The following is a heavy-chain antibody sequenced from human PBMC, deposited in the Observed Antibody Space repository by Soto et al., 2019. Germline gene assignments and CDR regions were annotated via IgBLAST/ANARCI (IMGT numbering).Heavy chain of an antibody. D-gene: IGHD3-16*01. Sequence: PSETQSVISYVSGRSMSSNYWSWIRQSPDKGLEWLGYVFYGGTDYNPSLGGRVSMSVETSKSQFSLKLTSVTVADTAVYYCESYRGALYFESWVPGILVPVSS. V-gene: IGHV4-59*01. CDR2: VFYGGT. CDR3: ESYRGALYFES. CDR1: GRSMSSNY. J-gene: IGHJ4*02.